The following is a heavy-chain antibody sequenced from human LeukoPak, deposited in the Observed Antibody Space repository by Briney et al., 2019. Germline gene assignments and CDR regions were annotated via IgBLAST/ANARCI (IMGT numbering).Heavy chain of an antibody. J-gene: IGHJ1*01. CDR3: ARAPSEIGGYYPEYFRH. CDR1: GFTFSSYW. D-gene: IGHD3-22*01. CDR2: IKSDGKT. V-gene: IGHV3-74*01. Sequence: GGSLRLSCAASGFTFSSYWMHWVRHAPGRGLVWVSRIKSDGKTNYADSVKGRFTISRDNAKNTVSLQMNSLRAEDTGVYYCARAPSEIGGYYPEYFRHWGQGTLVTVSS.